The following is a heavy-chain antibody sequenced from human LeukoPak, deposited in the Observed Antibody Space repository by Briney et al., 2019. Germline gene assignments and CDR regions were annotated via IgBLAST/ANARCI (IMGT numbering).Heavy chain of an antibody. Sequence: PGGSLRLSCAASGFTVSSNYMSWVRQAPGKGLEWVSVIYSGGSAYYADSVKGRFTISRDNSKNTLYLQMNSLRAEDTAVYYCARRYCSSTSCYSAFDIWGQGTMVTVSS. D-gene: IGHD2-2*01. J-gene: IGHJ3*02. V-gene: IGHV3-53*01. CDR3: ARRYCSSTSCYSAFDI. CDR2: IYSGGSA. CDR1: GFTVSSNY.